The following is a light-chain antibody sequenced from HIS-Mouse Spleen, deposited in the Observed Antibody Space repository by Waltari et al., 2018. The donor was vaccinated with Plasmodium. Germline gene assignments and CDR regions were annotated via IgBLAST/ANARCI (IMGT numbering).Light chain of an antibody. V-gene: IGLV3-10*01. Sequence: SYELTPPPSVSVSPGQTARITCSGDALPKKYAYWYQLKSGQAPVLVNYEDSKRPSGIPEGVTGSSSGTMATLTISGAQVEDEADYYCYSTDSSGNHRVFGGGTKLTVL. CDR3: YSTDSSGNHRV. J-gene: IGLJ3*02. CDR1: ALPKKY. CDR2: EDS.